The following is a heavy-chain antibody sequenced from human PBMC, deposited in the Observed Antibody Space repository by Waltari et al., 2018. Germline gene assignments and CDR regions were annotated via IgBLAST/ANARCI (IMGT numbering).Heavy chain of an antibody. CDR2: IYSGGST. D-gene: IGHD4-17*01. J-gene: IGHJ4*02. V-gene: IGHV3-53*01. CDR3: ARNSHYGDYY. CDR1: GFTVSSNY. Sequence: EVQLVESGGGLIQPGGPLRPSCAAYGFTVSSNYMSWVRQAPGKGLEWVSVIYSGGSTYYADSVKGRFTISRDNSKNTLYLQMNSLRAEDTAVYYCARNSHYGDYYWGQGTLVTVSS.